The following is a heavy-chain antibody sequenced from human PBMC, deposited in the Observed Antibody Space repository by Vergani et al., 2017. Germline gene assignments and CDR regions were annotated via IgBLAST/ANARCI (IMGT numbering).Heavy chain of an antibody. J-gene: IGHJ4*02. CDR3: ARGGGQTALDL. CDR1: GYTFTKFG. D-gene: IGHD5-18*01. CDR2: ISAYNANT. Sequence: QVQLVQSGAEVKKPGASVTVSCKASGYTFTKFGITWVRQAPGQGLQCMGWISAYNANTNFAQKLQGRVFMTTDTSTRTAYMELRSLISHDTAVYYCARGGGQTALDLWGQGTLVTGSS. V-gene: IGHV1-18*01.